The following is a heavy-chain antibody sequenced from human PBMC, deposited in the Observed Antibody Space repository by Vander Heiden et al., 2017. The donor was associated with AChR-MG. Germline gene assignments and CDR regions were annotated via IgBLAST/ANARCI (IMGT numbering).Heavy chain of an antibody. J-gene: IGHJ4*02. Sequence: EVQLVESGGGLVQPGGSLKLSCAASGFTFSGSAMHWVGQASGKGLEWVGRIRSKANSYATAYAASVKGRFTISRDDSKNTAYLQMNSLKTEDTAVYYCLDDRHYWGQGTLVTVSS. CDR1: GFTFSGSA. CDR3: LDDRHY. D-gene: IGHD1-1*01. V-gene: IGHV3-73*02. CDR2: IRSKANSYAT.